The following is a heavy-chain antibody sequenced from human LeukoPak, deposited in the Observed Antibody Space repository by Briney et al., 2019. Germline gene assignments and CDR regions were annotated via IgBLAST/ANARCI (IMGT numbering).Heavy chain of an antibody. V-gene: IGHV3-11*01. CDR3: AKIEGRWFDP. D-gene: IGHD3-10*01. Sequence: GGSLRLSCAASGFTFSDYYMSWIRQAPGKGLEWVSYITNSGSTIYYADSVKGRFTIPRDNAKNSLYLQMNSLRAEDTAVYYCAKIEGRWFDPWGQGTLVTVSS. J-gene: IGHJ5*02. CDR2: ITNSGSTI. CDR1: GFTFSDYY.